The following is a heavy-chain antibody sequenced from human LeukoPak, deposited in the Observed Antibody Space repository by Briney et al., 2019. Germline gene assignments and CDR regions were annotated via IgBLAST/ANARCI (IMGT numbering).Heavy chain of an antibody. J-gene: IGHJ4*02. CDR1: GFTFSSYA. D-gene: IGHD4-17*01. Sequence: PGGSLRLSCAASGFTFSSYAMSWVRQAPGKGLGWVSAISGSGGSTYYADSVKGRFTISRDNSKNTLYLQMNSLRAEDTAVYYCAKDPGGYGDYEGAFDYWGQGTLVTVSS. CDR2: ISGSGGST. CDR3: AKDPGGYGDYEGAFDY. V-gene: IGHV3-23*01.